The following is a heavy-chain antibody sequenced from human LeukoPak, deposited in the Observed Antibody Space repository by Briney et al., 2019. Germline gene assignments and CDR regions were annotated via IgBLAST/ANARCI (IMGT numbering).Heavy chain of an antibody. J-gene: IGHJ4*02. CDR3: ARASPPFGGVVAPSYYYDY. Sequence: GRSLRLSCAASGFKFDDYGMHWVRQAPGKGLEWVSGISWNSGNIGYADSVEGRFTISRDKAKISLYLQMDRLRPEDTALYYCARASPPFGGVVAPSYYYDYWGQGTLVTVSS. CDR2: ISWNSGNI. CDR1: GFKFDDYG. V-gene: IGHV3-9*01. D-gene: IGHD3-16*02.